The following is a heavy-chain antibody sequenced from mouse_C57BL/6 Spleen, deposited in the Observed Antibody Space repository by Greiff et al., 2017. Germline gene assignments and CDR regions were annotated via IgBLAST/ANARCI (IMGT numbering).Heavy chain of an antibody. CDR3: ANYYGSSYVEWYFDV. CDR1: GYTFTSYT. Sequence: VKLMESGAELARPGASVKMSCKASGYTFTSYTMHWVKQRPGQGLEWIGYINPSSGYTKYNQKFKDKATLTADKSSSTAYMQLSSLTSEDSAVYYCANYYGSSYVEWYFDVWGTGTTVTVSS. V-gene: IGHV1-4*01. CDR2: INPSSGYT. J-gene: IGHJ1*03. D-gene: IGHD1-1*01.